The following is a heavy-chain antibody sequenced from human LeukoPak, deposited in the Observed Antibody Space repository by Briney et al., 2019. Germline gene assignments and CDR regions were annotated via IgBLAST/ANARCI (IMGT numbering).Heavy chain of an antibody. J-gene: IGHJ4*02. CDR1: GGSISSYY. D-gene: IGHD3-22*01. Sequence: SETLSLTCTVSGGSISSYYRSWIRQPPGKGLEWIGYIYYSGSTNYNPSLKSRVTISVDTSKNQFSLKLSSVTAADTAVYYCAGRTNYYDSSGYRDYWGQGTLVTVSS. CDR2: IYYSGST. V-gene: IGHV4-59*08. CDR3: AGRTNYYDSSGYRDY.